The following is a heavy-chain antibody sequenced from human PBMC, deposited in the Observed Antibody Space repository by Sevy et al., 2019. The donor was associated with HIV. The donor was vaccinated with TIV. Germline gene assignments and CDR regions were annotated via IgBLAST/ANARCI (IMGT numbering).Heavy chain of an antibody. CDR2: ISGSGGST. Sequence: GGSLRLSCAASGFTFSSYAMSWVRQAPGKGLEWVSAISGSGGSTYYADSVKGRFTISRDNSKNTLYLQMNSLRAEDTAVYYCAKELGSLNWYHDAFDIRGQGTMVTVSS. V-gene: IGHV3-23*01. J-gene: IGHJ3*02. CDR3: AKELGSLNWYHDAFDI. CDR1: GFTFSSYA. D-gene: IGHD1-1*01.